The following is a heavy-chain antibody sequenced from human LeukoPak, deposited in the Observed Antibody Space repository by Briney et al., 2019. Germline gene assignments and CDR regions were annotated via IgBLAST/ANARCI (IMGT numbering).Heavy chain of an antibody. D-gene: IGHD2-8*01. J-gene: IGHJ4*02. Sequence: ASVKVSCKASGYTFTGYYMHWVRQAPGQGLEWMGWINPNSGGANYAQKFQVRVTMTRGTSISTAYMELSRLRSDDTAVYYCASGYCTNGVCYTGAYWGQGTLVTVSS. CDR1: GYTFTGYY. V-gene: IGHV1-2*02. CDR3: ASGYCTNGVCYTGAY. CDR2: INPNSGGA.